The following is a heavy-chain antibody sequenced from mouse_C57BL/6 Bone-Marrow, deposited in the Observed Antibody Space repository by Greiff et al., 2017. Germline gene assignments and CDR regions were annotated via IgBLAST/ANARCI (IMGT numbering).Heavy chain of an antibody. CDR2: IDPANGNT. Sequence: EVQLQQSVAELVRPGASVKLSCTASGFNIKNPYMHWVKQRPEQGLEWIGRIDPANGNTKYAPKFQGKATITADTSSNTAYLQLSSLTSEDTAIYYCAPYYYGSSGFAYWGQGTLVTVSA. V-gene: IGHV14-3*01. CDR3: APYYYGSSGFAY. D-gene: IGHD1-1*01. J-gene: IGHJ3*01. CDR1: GFNIKNPY.